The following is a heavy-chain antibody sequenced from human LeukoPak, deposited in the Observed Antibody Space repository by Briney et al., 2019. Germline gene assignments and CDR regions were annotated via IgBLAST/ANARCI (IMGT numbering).Heavy chain of an antibody. CDR3: ARDENVLLWFY. D-gene: IGHD3-10*01. Sequence: GRSLRLSCAASGFTFDDYAMHWVRQAPGKGLEWVSGISWNSGSIGYADSVKGRFTISRDNAKNSLYLQMNSLRAEDTAVYYCARDENVLLWFYWGQGTLVTVSS. J-gene: IGHJ4*02. CDR1: GFTFDDYA. V-gene: IGHV3-9*01. CDR2: ISWNSGSI.